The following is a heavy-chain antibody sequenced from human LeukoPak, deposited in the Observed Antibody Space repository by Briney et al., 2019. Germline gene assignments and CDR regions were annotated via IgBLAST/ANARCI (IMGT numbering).Heavy chain of an antibody. CDR2: INSDGSST. D-gene: IGHD6-19*01. J-gene: IGHJ4*02. Sequence: GGSLRLSCASSGFTFSSYWMHWVRQAPGKGLVWVSRINSDGSSTSYADSVKGRFTISRDNAKNTLYLQTNSLRAEDTAVYYCARAGYSSGWHYFDYWGQGTLVTVS. CDR1: GFTFSSYW. CDR3: ARAGYSSGWHYFDY. V-gene: IGHV3-74*01.